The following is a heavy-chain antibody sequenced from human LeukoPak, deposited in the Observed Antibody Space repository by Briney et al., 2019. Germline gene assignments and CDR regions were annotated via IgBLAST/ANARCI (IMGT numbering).Heavy chain of an antibody. V-gene: IGHV1-46*02. J-gene: IGHJ4*02. CDR1: GHTFNNHF. Sequence: ASVKVSCKSSGHTFNNHFIHWVRQAPGQGLEWMGMINPRDGTTRTLQKFQGRVTMTRDTPTSTLYMGLSSLRSEDTATYFCARGADQEFDFWGQGTLVTVSS. CDR3: ARGADQEFDF. CDR2: INPRDGTT.